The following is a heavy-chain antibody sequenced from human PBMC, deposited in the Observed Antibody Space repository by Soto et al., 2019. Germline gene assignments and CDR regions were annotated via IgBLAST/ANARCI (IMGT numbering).Heavy chain of an antibody. CDR3: ARDHPHSYGVYYFDY. V-gene: IGHV4-59*01. CDR2: IYSSGST. J-gene: IGHJ4*02. Sequence: ETLSLTCTVSGGSISNYYWNWIRQSPGKELKWIEYIYSSGSTHYNPSLRNRVTISIDTSKNQVSLKVNSVTAADTAVYYCARDHPHSYGVYYFDYWGQGTPVTVSS. D-gene: IGHD5-18*01. CDR1: GGSISNYY.